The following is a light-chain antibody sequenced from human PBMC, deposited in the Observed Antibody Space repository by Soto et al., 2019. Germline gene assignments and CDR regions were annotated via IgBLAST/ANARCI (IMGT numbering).Light chain of an antibody. Sequence: IVLTRSPGTLSLSPGEIATPSFMASQYIRTIYLAWYQQKPGQAPRLLIYGASTRATGVPARFTGSGSGTEFTLTISSLQFDDSAVYYCQQYNNWWTFGQGTKVDIK. CDR2: GAS. CDR1: QYIRTI. J-gene: IGKJ1*01. V-gene: IGKV3-15*01. CDR3: QQYNNWWT.